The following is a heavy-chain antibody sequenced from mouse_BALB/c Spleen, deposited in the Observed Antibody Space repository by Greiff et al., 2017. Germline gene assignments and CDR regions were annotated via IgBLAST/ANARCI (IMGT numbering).Heavy chain of an antibody. CDR3: ARRPHGNYAYFDY. CDR2: IDPANGNT. D-gene: IGHD2-1*01. J-gene: IGHJ2*01. Sequence: VQLQQSGAELVKPGASVKLSCTASGFNIKDTYMHWVQQRPEQGLEWIGRIDPANGNTKYDPKFQGKATITADTSSNTAYLQLSSLTSEDTAVYYCARRPHGNYAYFDYWGQGTTLTVSS. V-gene: IGHV14-3*02. CDR1: GFNIKDTY.